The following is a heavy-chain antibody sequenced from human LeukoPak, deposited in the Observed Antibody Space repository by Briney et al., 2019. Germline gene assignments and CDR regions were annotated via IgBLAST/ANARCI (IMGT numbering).Heavy chain of an antibody. Sequence: GGSLRLSCAASGFIFSSYAMSWVRQAPGKGLEWVSAISGSGVSTYYADSVKGRLTISRDNSKNTLYLQMNSLRAEDTAVYYCANRYYGSGSHLLYWGQGTLVTVSS. D-gene: IGHD3-10*01. J-gene: IGHJ4*02. CDR2: ISGSGVST. V-gene: IGHV3-23*01. CDR3: ANRYYGSGSHLLY. CDR1: GFIFSSYA.